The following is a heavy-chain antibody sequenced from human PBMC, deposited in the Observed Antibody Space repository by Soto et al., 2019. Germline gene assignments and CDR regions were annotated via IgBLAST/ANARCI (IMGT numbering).Heavy chain of an antibody. D-gene: IGHD3-3*01. Sequence: SSVKVSCTASGFTFIRSAVQWVRQARGQRLECIGWIVVGSGNTNYAQVFQERVTITRDMSTSTAYMELSSLRSEDTAVYYCAGELSPYYGFWRARGGNWFEPSGQGTLVTGSS. J-gene: IGHJ5*02. V-gene: IGHV1-58*01. CDR3: AGELSPYYGFWRARGGNWFEP. CDR1: GFTFIRSA. CDR2: IVVGSGNT.